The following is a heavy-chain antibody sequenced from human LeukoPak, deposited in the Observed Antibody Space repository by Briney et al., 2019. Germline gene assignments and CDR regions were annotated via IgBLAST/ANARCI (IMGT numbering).Heavy chain of an antibody. J-gene: IGHJ4*02. CDR2: ISSSSSTI. CDR1: GFTFSDYN. Sequence: MSGGSLRLSCAASGFTFSDYNMRWIRQAPGKGLEWVSYISSSSSTIYYADSVKGRFTISRDNAKNSLYLQMNSLRAEDTAVYYCARDLAPYCSGGICSTFDYWGQGSLVTVSS. CDR3: ARDLAPYCSGGICSTFDY. D-gene: IGHD2-15*01. V-gene: IGHV3-11*04.